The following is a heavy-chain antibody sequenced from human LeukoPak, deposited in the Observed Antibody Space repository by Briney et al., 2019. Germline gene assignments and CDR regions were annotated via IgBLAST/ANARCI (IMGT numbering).Heavy chain of an antibody. CDR1: GGSISGSY. CDR2: IYDSGST. CDR3: AKASPNYRGGYYGITSYYFMDP. J-gene: IGHJ6*03. D-gene: IGHD3-22*01. V-gene: IGHV4-59*01. Sequence: PSETLSLTCTVSGGSISGSYWSWIRQAPGKGLDWIGYIYDSGSTNYNPSLKSRVTISIDTSKNQFSLKLSSVTAADTAVYYCAKASPNYRGGYYGITSYYFMDPWAKGTTVTVSS.